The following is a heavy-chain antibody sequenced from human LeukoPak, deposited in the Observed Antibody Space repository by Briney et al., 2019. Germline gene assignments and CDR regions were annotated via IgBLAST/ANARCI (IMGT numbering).Heavy chain of an antibody. CDR2: VSYDGSK. D-gene: IGHD1-26*01. J-gene: IGHJ4*02. Sequence: QPGGSLRLSCAASGFTFSSYGMHWVRQAPGKGLEWVAVVSYDGSKYYADSVKGRFTISRDNSKNTLYLQMNSLRAEDTAVYYCAKGGYSGSYYFDYWGQGTLVTVSS. V-gene: IGHV3-30*18. CDR3: AKGGYSGSYYFDY. CDR1: GFTFSSYG.